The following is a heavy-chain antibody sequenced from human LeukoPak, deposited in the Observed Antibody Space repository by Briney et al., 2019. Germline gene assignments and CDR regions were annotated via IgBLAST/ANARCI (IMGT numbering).Heavy chain of an antibody. J-gene: IGHJ4*02. CDR1: GGSISSYY. Sequence: SETLSLTCTGSGGSISSYYWSWIRQPPGKGLEWIGYIYYSGSTNYNPSLKSRVTISVDTSKNQFSLKLSSVTAADTAVYYCARFSPGAAAGSFDYWGQGTLVTVSS. CDR2: IYYSGST. D-gene: IGHD6-13*01. V-gene: IGHV4-59*01. CDR3: ARFSPGAAAGSFDY.